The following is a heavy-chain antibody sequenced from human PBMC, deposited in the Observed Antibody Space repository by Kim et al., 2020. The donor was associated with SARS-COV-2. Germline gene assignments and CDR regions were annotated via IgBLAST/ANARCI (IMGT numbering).Heavy chain of an antibody. CDR1: GFTFSSYA. J-gene: IGHJ5*02. V-gene: IGHV3-23*01. CDR2: ISGSGGST. Sequence: GGSLRLSCAASGFTFSSYAMSWVRQAPGKGLEWVSAISGSGGSTYYADSVKGRFTISRDNSKNTLYLQMNSLRAEDTAVYYCAKSPLTAMVRGVGWFDPWGQGTLVTVSS. CDR3: AKSPLTAMVRGVGWFDP. D-gene: IGHD3-10*01.